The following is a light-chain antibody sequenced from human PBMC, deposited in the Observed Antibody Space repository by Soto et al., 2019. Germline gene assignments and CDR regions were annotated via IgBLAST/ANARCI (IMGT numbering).Light chain of an antibody. CDR1: SSNIGAGYD. CDR2: GNT. V-gene: IGLV1-40*01. J-gene: IGLJ1*01. Sequence: QSALTQPPSVSGAPGQRATISCTGSSSNIGAGYDVHWYQQLPGTAPKILIYGNTNRPSGVPDRFSGSKSGTSASLAITGLQAEDEADYYCQSYDSSLSVNYVFGTGTKVTVL. CDR3: QSYDSSLSVNYV.